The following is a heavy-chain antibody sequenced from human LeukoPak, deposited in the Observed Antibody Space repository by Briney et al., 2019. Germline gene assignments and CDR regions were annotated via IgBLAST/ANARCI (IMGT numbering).Heavy chain of an antibody. CDR2: IYTSGSP. D-gene: IGHD4-17*01. J-gene: IGHJ6*03. CDR3: ARSLPYGDSVFRSPYYYFYNMDV. CDR1: GGSISSYY. V-gene: IGHV4-4*07. Sequence: SETLSLTCTVSGGSISSYYWSWIRQPAGKGLEWIGRIYTSGSPNYNPSLKSRVTMSVDTSKNQFSLKLSSLTSQDTAVYYCARSLPYGDSVFRSPYYYFYNMDVWGRGTTVTISS.